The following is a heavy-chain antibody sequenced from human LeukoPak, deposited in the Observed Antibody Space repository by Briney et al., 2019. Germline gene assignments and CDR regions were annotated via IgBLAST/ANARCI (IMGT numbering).Heavy chain of an antibody. Sequence: PSETLSLTCTVSVDSISGYYWSWIRQPPGKGLEWIGYMYYSGNTNYNPSLKSLLTTSLDTSNNQFSLKLSSVTAADTAVYYCARGKYYFDYWGQGTLVTVSS. CDR1: VDSISGYY. V-gene: IGHV4-59*01. CDR3: ARGKYYFDY. J-gene: IGHJ4*02. CDR2: MYYSGNT.